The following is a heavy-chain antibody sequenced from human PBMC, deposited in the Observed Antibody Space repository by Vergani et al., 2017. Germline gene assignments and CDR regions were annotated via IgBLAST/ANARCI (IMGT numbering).Heavy chain of an antibody. J-gene: IGHJ2*01. Sequence: QVQLQESGPGLVKPSQTLSLTCTVSGGSISSDNYYWSWIRQHPGKGLEWIGYIYSSGSTYYNPSLKSRVTISIDTSENQFSLKLSSVTAADTAVYFCARDPYCISTNCSPWYFDLWGRGTLVTVSS. V-gene: IGHV4-31*03. D-gene: IGHD2-2*01. CDR1: GGSISSDNYY. CDR2: IYSSGST. CDR3: ARDPYCISTNCSPWYFDL.